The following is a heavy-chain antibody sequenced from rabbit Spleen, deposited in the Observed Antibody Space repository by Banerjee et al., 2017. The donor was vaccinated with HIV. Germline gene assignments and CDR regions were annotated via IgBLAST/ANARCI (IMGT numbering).Heavy chain of an antibody. CDR1: GFSFSSGYD. Sequence: QEQLVEYGGDLVQPEGSLTLTCKASGFSFSSGYDMCWVRQAPGKGLEWIACIYAGSSGSTYYASWAKGRFTISKTSSTTVDLKVTSLTAADAATYFCARDGTGSSFSTYGMDLWGQGTLVTVS. V-gene: IGHV1S45*01. CDR3: ARDGTGSSFSTYGMDL. D-gene: IGHD8-1*01. J-gene: IGHJ6*01. CDR2: IYAGSSGST.